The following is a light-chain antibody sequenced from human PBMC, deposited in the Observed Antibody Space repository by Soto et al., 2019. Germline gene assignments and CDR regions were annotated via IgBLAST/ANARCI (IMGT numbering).Light chain of an antibody. CDR1: QSVSSN. CDR2: GAS. V-gene: IGKV3-15*01. Sequence: EIVMTQSPATLSVSPGERATLSCRASQSVSSNLAWYQHKPGQAPRLLIHGASTRATGIPARFSGSGSGTEFSLTISSLQSEDFAVYYCQQRSNWPWTFGQGTKVDIK. CDR3: QQRSNWPWT. J-gene: IGKJ1*01.